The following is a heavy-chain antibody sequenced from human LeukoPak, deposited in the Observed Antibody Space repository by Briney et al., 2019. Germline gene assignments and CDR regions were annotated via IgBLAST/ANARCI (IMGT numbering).Heavy chain of an antibody. D-gene: IGHD3-10*01. CDR1: GFTFSSYG. CDR2: ISGSGSTI. Sequence: GGSLRLSCAASGFTFSSYGMSWVRQAPGKGLEWVSAISGSGSTIYYADSVKGRFTISRDNARNSLYLQMNSLRAEDTAVYYCARGGKLWFDSWGQGTLVTVSS. V-gene: IGHV3-21*04. J-gene: IGHJ5*01. CDR3: ARGGKLWFDS.